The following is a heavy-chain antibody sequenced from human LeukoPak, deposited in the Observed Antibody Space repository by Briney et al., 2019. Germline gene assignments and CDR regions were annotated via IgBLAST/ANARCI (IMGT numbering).Heavy chain of an antibody. Sequence: EGSLRLSCAASGFTFSSYAMSWVRQAPGQGLDWVSATSARDGSTYYADSVKGRFTISRDNSKNTLYLQMNSLRAEDTAVYYCAKGSYSSSFNNWFDPWGQGTLVTVSS. V-gene: IGHV3-23*01. J-gene: IGHJ5*02. D-gene: IGHD6-13*01. CDR1: GFTFSSYA. CDR2: TSARDGST. CDR3: AKGSYSSSFNNWFDP.